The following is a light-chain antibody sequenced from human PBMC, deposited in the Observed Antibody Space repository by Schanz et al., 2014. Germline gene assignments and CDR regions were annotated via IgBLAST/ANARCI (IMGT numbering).Light chain of an antibody. Sequence: QSALTQPPSASGSPGQSVTISCTGTSSDVGNYNLVSWYQQHPGKAPKLMIYEDSNRPSGVSNRFSGSKSGNTASLTISGLQAEYEADYYCSSYTSSSRVFGGGTKLTVL. V-gene: IGLV2-14*02. CDR2: EDS. CDR3: SSYTSSSRV. CDR1: SSDVGNYNL. J-gene: IGLJ3*02.